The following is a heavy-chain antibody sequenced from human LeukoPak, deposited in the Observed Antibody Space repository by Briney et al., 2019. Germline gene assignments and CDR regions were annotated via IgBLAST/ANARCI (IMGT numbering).Heavy chain of an antibody. V-gene: IGHV4-59*01. CDR1: GGSLTYYY. Sequence: SETLSLTCSVSGGSLTYYYWTWIRQPPGRRPEWIGFIYYSGSTNYNPSLESRVAFSVDTSKNQVSLKLSSVTAADTAIYYCARAPTPFDYWGQGTLVTVSS. CDR2: IYYSGST. J-gene: IGHJ4*02. CDR3: ARAPTPFDY.